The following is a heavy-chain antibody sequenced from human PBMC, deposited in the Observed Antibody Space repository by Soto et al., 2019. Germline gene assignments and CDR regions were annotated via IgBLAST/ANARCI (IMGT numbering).Heavy chain of an antibody. CDR3: ASGSAWYYFDY. D-gene: IGHD6-19*01. J-gene: IGHJ4*02. Sequence: SETLSLTCSVSGDSISRTRHFWGWIRQPPRKGLEWIGSVYYSGSTYYNPSLKSRVTISVDTSKNQFSLKLTSVTAADTAIYYCASGSAWYYFDYWGRGTLVTVSS. CDR1: GDSISRTRHF. CDR2: VYYSGST. V-gene: IGHV4-39*01.